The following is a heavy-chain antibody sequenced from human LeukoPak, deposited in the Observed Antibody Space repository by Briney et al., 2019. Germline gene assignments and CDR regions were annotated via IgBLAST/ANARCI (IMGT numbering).Heavy chain of an antibody. CDR2: IRYDGNNK. Sequence: PGGSLRLSCAASGFTFDSYGMHWVRQAPGKGLEWVAFIRYDGNNKYYADSVKGRFTISRDNSKNTLYLQMNSLRAEDTAVYYCAKVQYSSLTIDYWGQGTLVTVSS. V-gene: IGHV3-30*02. CDR1: GFTFDSYG. D-gene: IGHD6-6*01. CDR3: AKVQYSSLTIDY. J-gene: IGHJ4*02.